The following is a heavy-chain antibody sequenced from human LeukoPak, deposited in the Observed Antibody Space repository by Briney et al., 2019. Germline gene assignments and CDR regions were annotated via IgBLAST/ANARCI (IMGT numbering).Heavy chain of an antibody. Sequence: ASVKVSCKASGYTFTGYYMHWVRQAPGQGLEWMGWINPNSGGTNYAQKFQGWVTMTRDTSISTAYMELSRLRSDDTAVYYCARDRYYYGSGSYYSFDYWGQGTLVTVSS. CDR2: INPNSGGT. D-gene: IGHD3-10*01. CDR3: ARDRYYYGSGSYYSFDY. J-gene: IGHJ4*02. V-gene: IGHV1-2*04. CDR1: GYTFTGYY.